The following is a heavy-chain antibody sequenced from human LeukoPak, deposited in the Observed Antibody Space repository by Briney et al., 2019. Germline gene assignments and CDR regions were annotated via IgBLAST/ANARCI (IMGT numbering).Heavy chain of an antibody. CDR1: GFTFSSYW. D-gene: IGHD3-22*01. CDR2: ITSDGRTT. Sequence: GGSLRLSCAASGFTFSSYWMHWVRQAPGKGLVWVSRITSDGRTTSYADSVKGRFTISRDNSKNTLYLQMNSLRAEDTAVYYCATYYYDSSGYYPDAFDIWGQGTMVTVSS. CDR3: ATYYYDSSGYYPDAFDI. V-gene: IGHV3-74*01. J-gene: IGHJ3*02.